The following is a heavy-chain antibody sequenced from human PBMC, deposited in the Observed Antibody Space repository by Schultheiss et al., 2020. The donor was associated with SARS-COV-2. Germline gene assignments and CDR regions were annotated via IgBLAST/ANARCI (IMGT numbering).Heavy chain of an antibody. V-gene: IGHV4-59*01. D-gene: IGHD1-26*01. CDR3: AGGFWVGGGTN. J-gene: IGHJ4*02. CDR1: GGSLINSF. CDR2: ISDSLST. Sequence: SETLSLTCTVSGGSLINSFWTWIRQPPGKGLEWIGYISDSLSTKYSPSLKSRVTISSDTSKNQFSLTLTSVTAADTAVYYCAGGFWVGGGTNWGQGTLVTVSS.